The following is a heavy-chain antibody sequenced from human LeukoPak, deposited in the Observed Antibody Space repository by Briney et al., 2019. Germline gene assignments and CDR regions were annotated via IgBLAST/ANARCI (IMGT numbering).Heavy chain of an antibody. V-gene: IGHV6-1*01. J-gene: IGHJ4*02. Sequence: SQTLSLTCAISGDSVSSNTAAWNWIRQSPSRGLEWLGRTYYRSKWYNEYAVSVKSRITINPDTSKNQFSLQLNSVAPEDTAVYYCARLSGSYFDFDYWGQGTLVTVSS. CDR2: TYYRSKWYN. CDR3: ARLSGSYFDFDY. D-gene: IGHD1-26*01. CDR1: GDSVSSNTAA.